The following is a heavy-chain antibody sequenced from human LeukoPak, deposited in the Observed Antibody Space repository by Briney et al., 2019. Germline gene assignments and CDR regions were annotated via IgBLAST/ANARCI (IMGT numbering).Heavy chain of an antibody. CDR2: ISGSGGST. CDR1: GFTVSSNY. CDR3: AKPVAGKAGLYFDY. J-gene: IGHJ4*02. D-gene: IGHD6-19*01. V-gene: IGHV3-23*01. Sequence: GGSLRLSCAASGFTVSSNYMSWVRQAPGKGLEWVSAISGSGGSTYYADSVKGRFTISRDNSKNTLYLQMNSLRAEDTAVYYCAKPVAGKAGLYFDYWGQGTLVTVSS.